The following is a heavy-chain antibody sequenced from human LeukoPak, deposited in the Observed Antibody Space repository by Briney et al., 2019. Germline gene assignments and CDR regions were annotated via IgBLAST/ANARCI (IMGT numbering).Heavy chain of an antibody. CDR1: GGTFSSYA. CDR3: ARAGYCSSTSCQIGGFDY. Sequence: SVKVSCKASGGTFSSYAISWVRQAPGQGLEWMGGIIPIFGTANYAQKFQGRVTITADESTSTAYMELSSLRSEDTAVYYCARAGYCSSTSCQIGGFDYWGQGTLVTVSS. CDR2: IIPIFGTA. J-gene: IGHJ4*02. V-gene: IGHV1-69*13. D-gene: IGHD2-2*01.